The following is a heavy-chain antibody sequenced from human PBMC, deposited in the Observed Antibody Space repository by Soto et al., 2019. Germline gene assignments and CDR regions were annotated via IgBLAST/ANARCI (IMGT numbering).Heavy chain of an antibody. D-gene: IGHD2-15*01. V-gene: IGHV3-73*02. Sequence: EVRLVESGGALVQPGGSLKLSCAASGFSISGSAMHWVRQASGKGLEWVGLIRSKPNRFAPEYGASVEGRSTISRDDSKNTGYLEVNSLKIEDTAVYYCVRRGETAANDAFDIWGRGTMVTVSS. CDR2: IRSKPNRFAP. J-gene: IGHJ3*02. CDR3: VRRGETAANDAFDI. CDR1: GFSISGSA.